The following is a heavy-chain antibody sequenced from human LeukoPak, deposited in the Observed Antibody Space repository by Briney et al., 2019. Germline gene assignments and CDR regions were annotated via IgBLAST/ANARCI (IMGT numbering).Heavy chain of an antibody. J-gene: IGHJ5*02. Sequence: SVKVSCKASGYTFTSYDINWVRQATGQGLEWMGGIIPIFGTANYAQKFQGRVTITADKSTSIAYMELSSLRSEDTAVYYCARGRPTTSIAAAGVNWFDPWGQGTLVTVSS. D-gene: IGHD6-13*01. CDR3: ARGRPTTSIAAAGVNWFDP. V-gene: IGHV1-69*06. CDR2: IIPIFGTA. CDR1: GYTFTSYD.